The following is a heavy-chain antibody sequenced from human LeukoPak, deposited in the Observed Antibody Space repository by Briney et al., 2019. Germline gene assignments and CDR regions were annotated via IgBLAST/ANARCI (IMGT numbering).Heavy chain of an antibody. D-gene: IGHD3-22*01. Sequence: GGSLRLSCAASGFTFSSYSMNWVRQAPGKGLGWVSSISSSSSYIYYADSVKGRFTISRDNAKNSLYLQMNSLRAEGTAVYYCARDSSGYYGLLGYWGQGTLVTVSS. V-gene: IGHV3-21*01. J-gene: IGHJ4*02. CDR3: ARDSSGYYGLLGY. CDR2: ISSSSSYI. CDR1: GFTFSSYS.